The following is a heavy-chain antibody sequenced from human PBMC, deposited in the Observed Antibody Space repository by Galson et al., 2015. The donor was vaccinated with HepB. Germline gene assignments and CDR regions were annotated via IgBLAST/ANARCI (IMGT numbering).Heavy chain of an antibody. Sequence: SVKVSCKASGGTFSSYTISWVRQAPGQGLEWMGRVIPVLDIANYAQKFQGRVTITAAKSTSTAYMELSSLRSEDTAVYYCARDRGFTMVRGIVIKGGGADYWGQGTQVTVSA. J-gene: IGHJ4*02. CDR1: GGTFSSYT. CDR2: VIPVLDIA. CDR3: ARDRGFTMVRGIVIKGGGADY. V-gene: IGHV1-69*04. D-gene: IGHD3-10*01.